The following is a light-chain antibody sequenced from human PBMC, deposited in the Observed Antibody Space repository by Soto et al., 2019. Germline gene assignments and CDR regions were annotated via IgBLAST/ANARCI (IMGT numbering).Light chain of an antibody. CDR1: QSVSTN. CDR3: QQYHNWPPYT. CDR2: GAS. J-gene: IGKJ2*01. Sequence: IVMTQSPATLSVSPGERATLSCRASQSVSTNLAWYQQNPGQAPRLLMYGASTRATGIPARFSGSGSGTEFTLTISSLQSEDFAVYYCQQYHNWPPYTFGQGTKLEIK. V-gene: IGKV3-15*01.